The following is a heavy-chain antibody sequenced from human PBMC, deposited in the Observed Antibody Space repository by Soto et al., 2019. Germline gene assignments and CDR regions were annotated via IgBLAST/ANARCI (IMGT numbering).Heavy chain of an antibody. CDR2: IWHDGNNK. V-gene: IGHV3-33*01. D-gene: IGHD1-26*01. CDR3: ASDLVGASDSYGLDV. CDR1: GFTFSNYG. Sequence: GGSLRLSCAASGFTFSNYGMHWVRQAPGRGLEWVAIIWHDGNNKYYADSVRGRFIISRDNSKNRLYLQMNSLRAEDTAVYYCASDLVGASDSYGLDVWGQGTPVTVSS. J-gene: IGHJ6*02.